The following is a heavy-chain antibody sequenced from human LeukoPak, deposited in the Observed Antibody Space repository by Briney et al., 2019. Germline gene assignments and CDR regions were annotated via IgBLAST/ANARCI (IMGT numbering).Heavy chain of an antibody. D-gene: IGHD3-22*01. CDR3: ARRGVVIRVILVGFHKEAFYFDS. J-gene: IGHJ4*02. CDR2: ISDSGGST. Sequence: GALRPSCAGSGITLSNYGMSLVRQAPGKGLEWVAGISDSGGSTNYADSVKGRFTISRDNPKNTLYLQMNSLRAEDTAVYFCARRGVVIRVILVGFHKEAFYFDSWGQGALVTVSS. CDR1: GITLSNYG. V-gene: IGHV3-23*01.